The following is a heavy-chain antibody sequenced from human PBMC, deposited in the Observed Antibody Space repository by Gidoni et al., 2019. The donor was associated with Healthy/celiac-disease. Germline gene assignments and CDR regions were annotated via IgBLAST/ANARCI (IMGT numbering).Heavy chain of an antibody. CDR1: GFTVSSNY. CDR3: ASAHKRGAFDI. CDR2: IYSGGST. D-gene: IGHD1-1*01. Sequence: EVQLVDSGGGVIQPGGSLRLSCAAYGFTVSSNYMSWVRQAPGKGLEWVSVIYSGGSTYYADSVKGRFTISRDNSKNTLYLQMNSLIAEDTAVYYCASAHKRGAFDIWGQGTMVTVSS. V-gene: IGHV3-53*01. J-gene: IGHJ3*02.